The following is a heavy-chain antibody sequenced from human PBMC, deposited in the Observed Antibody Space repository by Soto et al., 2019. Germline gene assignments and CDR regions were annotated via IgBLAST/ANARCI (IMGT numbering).Heavy chain of an antibody. V-gene: IGHV3-23*01. Sequence: GWSLRLSCAASGFTFSSYAVGGSLQAAVEGLECVSAISRSGGSTYYEDPVKGRFTISRDNSTNTLYLQMNSLRAEDTAVYYCAKDHGDYGGNSCFGVWGQGTLVTVSS. CDR2: ISRSGGST. CDR1: GFTFSSYA. CDR3: AKDHGDYGGNSCFGV. J-gene: IGHJ4*02. D-gene: IGHD4-17*01.